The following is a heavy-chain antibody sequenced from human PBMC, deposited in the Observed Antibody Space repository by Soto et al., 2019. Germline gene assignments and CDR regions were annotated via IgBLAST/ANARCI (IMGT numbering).Heavy chain of an antibody. D-gene: IGHD7-27*01. Sequence: QVELKESGPGLVKPSETLSLTCTVSGGSVSSGGFYYHWIRQPPGKGLEWIGYVYYGGFTNYSPSLKSRLTISVDTSTTRSSLNLAPVTSVDTAVYYCARQTAPWGFDVWGQGTTVTVSS. CDR3: ARQTAPWGFDV. J-gene: IGHJ6*02. CDR1: GGSVSSGGFY. CDR2: VYYGGFT. V-gene: IGHV4-61*08.